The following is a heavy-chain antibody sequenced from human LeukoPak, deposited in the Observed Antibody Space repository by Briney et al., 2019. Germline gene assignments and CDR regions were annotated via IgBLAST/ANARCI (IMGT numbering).Heavy chain of an antibody. J-gene: IGHJ4*02. CDR2: IYYSGST. D-gene: IGHD3-22*01. V-gene: IGHV4-59*08. CDR1: GGSISSYY. CDR3: ARQGGYYDSSGPLGYFDY. Sequence: SETLSLTCTVSGGSISSYYWSWIRQPPGKGLEWIGYIYYSGSTNYNPSLKSRVTISVDTSKNQFSLKLSSVTAADTAVYYCARQGGYYDSSGPLGYFDYWGQGTLVTVSS.